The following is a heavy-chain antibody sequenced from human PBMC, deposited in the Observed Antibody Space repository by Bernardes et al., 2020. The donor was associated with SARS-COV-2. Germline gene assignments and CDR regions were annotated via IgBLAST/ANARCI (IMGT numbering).Heavy chain of an antibody. D-gene: IGHD3-10*01. V-gene: IGHV3-23*01. Sequence: GESLCLSCTASEFTFSSSALSWVRQAPGPGLEWVSSIGGSTTDTHYADSVKRRFTISRDNSKNTLYLQMNSLRAEDTAVYYCARDGSKDERFDAFDIWGQGTMVTVSA. CDR1: EFTFSSSA. CDR3: ARDGSKDERFDAFDI. CDR2: IGGSTTDT. J-gene: IGHJ3*02.